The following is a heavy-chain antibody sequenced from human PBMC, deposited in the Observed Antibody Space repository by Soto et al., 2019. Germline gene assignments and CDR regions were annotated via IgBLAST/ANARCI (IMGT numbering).Heavy chain of an antibody. D-gene: IGHD4-17*01. Sequence: QVQLVESGGGVVQPGRSLRLSCAASGFTFSSYGMHWVRQAPGKGLEWVAVIWYDGSNKYYADSVKGRFTISRDNSKNTLYLQMNSLRAEDTAVYYCARDIYGDYDYYYYGMDVWGQGTTVTVSS. CDR1: GFTFSSYG. J-gene: IGHJ6*02. CDR3: ARDIYGDYDYYYYGMDV. CDR2: IWYDGSNK. V-gene: IGHV3-33*01.